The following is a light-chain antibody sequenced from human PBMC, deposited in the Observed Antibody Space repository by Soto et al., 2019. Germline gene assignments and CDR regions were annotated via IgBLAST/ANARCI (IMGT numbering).Light chain of an antibody. J-gene: IGKJ1*01. V-gene: IGKV1-5*01. Sequence: DIQMTQSPSSLSASVGDRVTITCRASQSISSYLNWYQQKPGKAPKLLIYDTSSLKSGVPSKFSGSGSGTEFSLSISSLQPDDFATYYCQQYNSYSRTFGQGTKVDVK. CDR2: DTS. CDR1: QSISSY. CDR3: QQYNSYSRT.